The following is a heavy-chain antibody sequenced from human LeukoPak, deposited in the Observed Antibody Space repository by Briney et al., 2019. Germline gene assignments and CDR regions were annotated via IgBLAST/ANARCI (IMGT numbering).Heavy chain of an antibody. J-gene: IGHJ4*02. Sequence: PGGSLRLSCAASGFTFSSYAVHWVRQAPGKGLEWVAVISYDGGHIYYADSVKGRFTISRDNSKNTLYLQMNSLRSEDTALYYCTRDNIAGSGSSDWGQGTLATVSS. V-gene: IGHV3-30-3*01. CDR3: TRDNIAGSGSSD. CDR1: GFTFSSYA. D-gene: IGHD3-10*01. CDR2: ISYDGGHI.